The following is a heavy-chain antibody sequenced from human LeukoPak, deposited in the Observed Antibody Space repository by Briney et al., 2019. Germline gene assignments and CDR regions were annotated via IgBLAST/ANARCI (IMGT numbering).Heavy chain of an antibody. Sequence: GGSLRLSCAASGFTFSSYAMHWVRQAPGKGLEWVAVISYDGSNKYYADSVKGRFTISRDNSKNTLYLQMNSLRAEDTAVYYCARVRGDIVVVIAPGGFDYWGQGTLVTVSS. CDR1: GFTFSSYA. CDR3: ARVRGDIVVVIAPGGFDY. V-gene: IGHV3-30-3*01. D-gene: IGHD2-21*01. J-gene: IGHJ4*02. CDR2: ISYDGSNK.